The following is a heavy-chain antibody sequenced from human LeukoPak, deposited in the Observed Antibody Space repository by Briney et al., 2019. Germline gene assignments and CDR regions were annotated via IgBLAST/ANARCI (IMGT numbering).Heavy chain of an antibody. CDR3: ARGRKYYYDSSGYFVHFDY. CDR2: IHYSGYT. Sequence: SETLSLTYTVSGDSISSYYWSWIRQPPGRGLEWIGYIHYSGYTNYNPSLKSRVTISVDTSENQISLKLSSVTAADTAVYYCARGRKYYYDSSGYFVHFDYWGQGTLVTVSS. D-gene: IGHD3-22*01. CDR1: GDSISSYY. J-gene: IGHJ4*02. V-gene: IGHV4-59*01.